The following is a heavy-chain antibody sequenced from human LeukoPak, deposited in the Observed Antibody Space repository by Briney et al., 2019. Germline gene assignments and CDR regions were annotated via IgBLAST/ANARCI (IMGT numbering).Heavy chain of an antibody. D-gene: IGHD5-18*01. Sequence: ASVKVSXKASGYTFTGYYMHWVRQAPGQGLEWMRRINPNSGGTNYAQKFQGRVTMTRDTSISTAYMELSRLRSDDTAVYYCARVDTAMVKPFDYWGQGTLVTVSS. V-gene: IGHV1-2*06. CDR3: ARVDTAMVKPFDY. J-gene: IGHJ4*02. CDR2: INPNSGGT. CDR1: GYTFTGYY.